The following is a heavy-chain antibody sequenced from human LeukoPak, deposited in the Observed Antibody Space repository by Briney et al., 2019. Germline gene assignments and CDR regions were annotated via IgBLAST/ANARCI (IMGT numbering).Heavy chain of an antibody. V-gene: IGHV3-23*01. Sequence: GGSLRHSCAASGFTLSSYAMTWVRQAPGKGLEWVSDIGDSGATTYYADSVKGRFTISRDNSKNPPYLQLSGLRAQGTAVYFRASFHYYGSGAYYLSYWGQGTLVTVSS. CDR3: ASFHYYGSGAYYLSY. J-gene: IGHJ4*02. CDR2: IGDSGATT. D-gene: IGHD3-10*01. CDR1: GFTLSSYA.